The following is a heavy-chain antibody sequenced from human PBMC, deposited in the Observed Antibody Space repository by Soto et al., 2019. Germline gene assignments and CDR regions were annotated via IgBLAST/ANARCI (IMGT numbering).Heavy chain of an antibody. V-gene: IGHV6-1*01. CDR2: TYYRSNWRH. D-gene: IGHD6-19*01. CDR3: ARGVAGTGFDL. CDR1: GDSVSSNTAA. Sequence: SQTLSLTCAISGDSVSSNTAAWNWIRSSPSRGLEWLGRTYYRSNWRHDYAVSVKSRITVNPDTSKNHFSLQLNSVTPDDTAVYYCARGVAGTGFDLWGQGTLVTVSS. J-gene: IGHJ4*02.